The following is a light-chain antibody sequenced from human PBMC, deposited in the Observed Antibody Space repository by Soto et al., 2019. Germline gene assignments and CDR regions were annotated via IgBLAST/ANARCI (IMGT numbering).Light chain of an antibody. CDR1: SSNIGNNY. V-gene: IGLV1-51*01. J-gene: IGLJ2*01. CDR3: ATWDSSLTGEV. Sequence: QSVLTQPPSVSAAPGQKVTISCSGSSSNIGNNYVSWYQQLPRTAPKLLIYDSNKRPSGIPDRFSGSKSGTSATLDITGLQTGDEADYYCATWDSSLTGEVFGGGTTLTVL. CDR2: DSN.